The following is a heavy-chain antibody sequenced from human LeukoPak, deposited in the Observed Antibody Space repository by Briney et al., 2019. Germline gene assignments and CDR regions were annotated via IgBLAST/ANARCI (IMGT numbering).Heavy chain of an antibody. J-gene: IGHJ4*02. Sequence: LPGGSLRLSCAASGFTFSSYAMSWVRQAPGKRLEWVSGITGSGDTTHHVDSVKGRFTISRDNSKNTLFLQMNSLRLEDTALYYCAKSFGSGRYADYWGQGTLVTVSS. D-gene: IGHD3-3*01. V-gene: IGHV3-23*01. CDR2: ITGSGDTT. CDR3: AKSFGSGRYADY. CDR1: GFTFSSYA.